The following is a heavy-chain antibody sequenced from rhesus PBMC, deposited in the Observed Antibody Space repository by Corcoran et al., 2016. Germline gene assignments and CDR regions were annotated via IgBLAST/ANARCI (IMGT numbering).Heavy chain of an antibody. Sequence: QVQLQESGPGVVKPSETLSLTCAVSGVTISSGYYYWSWIRQPPGTRLEWVGGIYSNSESTNYNPSLKSRVTISKDTSKNQYSLKLSSVTATDTAMYYCARDRNSGRHYGLDSWGQGVVVTVSS. CDR1: GVTISSGYYY. J-gene: IGHJ6*01. D-gene: IGHD6-25*01. CDR3: ARDRNSGRHYGLDS. V-gene: IGHV4S12*01. CDR2: IYSNSEST.